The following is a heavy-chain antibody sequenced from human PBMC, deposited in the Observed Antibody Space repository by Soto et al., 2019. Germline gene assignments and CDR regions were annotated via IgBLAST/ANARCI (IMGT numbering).Heavy chain of an antibody. CDR1: GGTFSSYA. Sequence: ASVKVSCKASGGTFSSYAISWVRQAPGQGLEWMGGIIPIFGTANYAQKFQGRVTITADESTSTAYMELSSLRSEDTAVYYCAREKPRGYDFWSGQDAFDIWGQGTMVTVSS. J-gene: IGHJ3*02. CDR2: IIPIFGTA. V-gene: IGHV1-69*13. D-gene: IGHD3-3*01. CDR3: AREKPRGYDFWSGQDAFDI.